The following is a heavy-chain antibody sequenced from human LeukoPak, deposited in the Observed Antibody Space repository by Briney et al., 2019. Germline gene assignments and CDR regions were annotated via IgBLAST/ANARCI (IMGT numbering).Heavy chain of an antibody. CDR2: ISSSSSSYI. V-gene: IGHV3-21*01. CDR1: GFTFSSYS. J-gene: IGHJ4*02. D-gene: IGHD6-13*01. Sequence: GGSLRLSCAASGFTFSSYSMNWVCQAPGKGLEWVSSISSSSSSYIYYADSVKGRFTISRDNAKNSLYLQMNSLRAEDTAVYYCARAPGYSSSGLPVDYWGQGTLVTVSS. CDR3: ARAPGYSSSGLPVDY.